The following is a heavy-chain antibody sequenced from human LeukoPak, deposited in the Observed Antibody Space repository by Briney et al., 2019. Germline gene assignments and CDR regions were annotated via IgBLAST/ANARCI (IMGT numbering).Heavy chain of an antibody. D-gene: IGHD3-10*01. CDR2: IKQDGSEK. V-gene: IGHV3-7*01. CDR1: GFTFSSYW. CDR3: ARGDGSDYYGSGSYGFDY. Sequence: GGSLRLSCAASGFTFSSYWMSWVRQAPGKGLEWVANIKQDGSEKYYVDSVKGRFTISRDNAKNSLYLQMNSLRAEDTAVYYCARGDGSDYYGSGSYGFDYSGQGTLVTVSS. J-gene: IGHJ4*02.